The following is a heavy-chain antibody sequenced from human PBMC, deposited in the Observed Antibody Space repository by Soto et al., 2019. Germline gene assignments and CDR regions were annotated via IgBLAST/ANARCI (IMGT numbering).Heavy chain of an antibody. Sequence: EVHLVESGGGLVQPGGALRLSCAASGFTFSSYWMHWVRQAPGKGLVWLSSIDGAWTVIPHADSVKGRFAVSRDNAKNTQYLQMNSLRAEDTAVYYCAREVCSGGLCKVFDYWGQGTPVTVSS. CDR3: AREVCSGGLCKVFDY. CDR1: GFTFSSYW. V-gene: IGHV3-74*01. J-gene: IGHJ4*02. CDR2: IDGAWTVI. D-gene: IGHD2-8*02.